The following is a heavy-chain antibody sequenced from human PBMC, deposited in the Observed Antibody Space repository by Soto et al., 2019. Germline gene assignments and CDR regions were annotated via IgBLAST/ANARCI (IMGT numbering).Heavy chain of an antibody. D-gene: IGHD3-3*01. CDR1: GFTFSTYD. CDR3: AKPPLRFLEWLLYY. V-gene: IGHV3-23*01. CDR2: ISDSGGHT. J-gene: IGHJ4*02. Sequence: EVQLLESGGGLVQPGGSLTLSCAGSGFTFSTYDMSWVRQAPGKGLEWVSSISDSGGHTYYADSVRGRFTISRDNSEDTLDLHMNSLRAEDTAVYYCAKPPLRFLEWLLYYWGQGTLVTVSP.